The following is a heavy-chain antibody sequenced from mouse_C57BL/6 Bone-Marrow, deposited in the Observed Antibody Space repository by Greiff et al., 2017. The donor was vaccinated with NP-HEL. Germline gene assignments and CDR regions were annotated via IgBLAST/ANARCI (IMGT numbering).Heavy chain of an antibody. CDR1: GYTFTDYY. D-gene: IGHD4-1*01. J-gene: IGHJ4*01. CDR3: KLTGTYYYAMDY. CDR2: INPNNGGT. Sequence: EVQLQQSGPELVKPGASVKISCKASGYTFTDYYMNWVKQSHGKSLEWIGDINPNNGGTSYNQKFKGKATLTVDKSSSTAYMELRSLTSEDSAVYYCKLTGTYYYAMDYWGQGTSVTVSS. V-gene: IGHV1-26*01.